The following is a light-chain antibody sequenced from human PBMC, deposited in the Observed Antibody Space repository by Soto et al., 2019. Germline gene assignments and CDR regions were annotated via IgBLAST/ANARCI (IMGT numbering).Light chain of an antibody. Sequence: DIQMTQSPSTLSASVGDRVTITCRASQSISTWLAWYQQKPGKAPKLLIYKASSLESGVPSRFSGSGSGTEFTLTISSLQPDVFATYYCQQYYSYSWTFGQGTKVEIK. CDR1: QSISTW. CDR3: QQYYSYSWT. CDR2: KAS. V-gene: IGKV1-5*03. J-gene: IGKJ1*01.